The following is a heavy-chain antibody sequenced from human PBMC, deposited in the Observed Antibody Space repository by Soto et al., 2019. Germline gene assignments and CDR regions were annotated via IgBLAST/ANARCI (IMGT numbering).Heavy chain of an antibody. CDR2: ISGSGGST. D-gene: IGHD3-9*01. J-gene: IGHJ6*02. V-gene: IGHV3-23*01. Sequence: GGSLRLSCTASGFTFSSYAMSWVRQAPVKGLEWVSAISGSGGSTYYTDSVKGRFTISRVNSKNTLYLQMNSLRAEDTAVYYCAKSAILTRYYYGMDVWGQGTTVTVSS. CDR3: AKSAILTRYYYGMDV. CDR1: GFTFSSYA.